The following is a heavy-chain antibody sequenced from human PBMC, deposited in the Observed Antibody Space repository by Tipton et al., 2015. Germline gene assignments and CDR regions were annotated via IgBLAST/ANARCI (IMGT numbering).Heavy chain of an antibody. CDR3: VRRARRVGSHSYPYYFDY. D-gene: IGHD1-26*01. CDR1: GYIFTSFW. Sequence: QLVQSGAEVKKPGESLKISCKGSGYIFTSFWIGWVRQMHGKGLEWMGTIYPGDSETRYNQSFQGQVTISADKSITTAYLQWRSLKASDPAMYYCVRRARRVGSHSYPYYFDYWGQGTLVPVSS. V-gene: IGHV5-51*01. J-gene: IGHJ4*02. CDR2: IYPGDSET.